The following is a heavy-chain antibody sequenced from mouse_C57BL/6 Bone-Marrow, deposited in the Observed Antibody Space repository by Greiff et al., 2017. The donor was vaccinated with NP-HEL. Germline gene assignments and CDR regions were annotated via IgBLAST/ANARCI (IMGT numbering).Heavy chain of an antibody. CDR3: TTVYGNWYFDV. D-gene: IGHD1-1*01. CDR2: IDPENGDT. J-gene: IGHJ1*03. CDR1: GFNIKDDY. Sequence: VQLQQSGAELVRPGASVKLSCTASGFNIKDDYMHWVKQRPEQGLEWIGWIDPENGDTEYASKFQGKATITADTSSNTAYLQLSSLTSEDTAVYYCTTVYGNWYFDVWGTGTTVTVSS. V-gene: IGHV14-4*01.